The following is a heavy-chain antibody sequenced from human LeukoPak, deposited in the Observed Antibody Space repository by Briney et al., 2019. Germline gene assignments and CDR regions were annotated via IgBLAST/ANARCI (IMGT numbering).Heavy chain of an antibody. CDR3: YAHGSGSYWGMGY. Sequence: GGSLRLSCAVSGLTFSSNYMSWVRQAPGKGLEWVSVIYSGGSTYYSDSVKGRFTISRDNSKNTLYLQMNSLRAEDTGVYYCYAHGSGSYWGMGYWGRGTLVTVSS. J-gene: IGHJ4*02. CDR1: GLTFSSNY. D-gene: IGHD3-10*01. CDR2: IYSGGST. V-gene: IGHV3-53*01.